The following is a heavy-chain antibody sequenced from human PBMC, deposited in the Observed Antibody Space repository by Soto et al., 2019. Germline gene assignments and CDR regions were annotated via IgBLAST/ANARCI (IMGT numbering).Heavy chain of an antibody. J-gene: IGHJ6*03. V-gene: IGHV4-34*01. D-gene: IGHD2-2*01. Sequence: SETLSLTCAVCGGSFSGYYWSWIRQPPGKGLEWIGEINHSGSTNYNPSLKSRVTISVDTSKNQFSLKLSSVTAADTAVYYCARELDRYCSSTSCYVSYYYYYMDVWGKGTTVTVSS. CDR3: ARELDRYCSSTSCYVSYYYYYMDV. CDR2: INHSGST. CDR1: GGSFSGYY.